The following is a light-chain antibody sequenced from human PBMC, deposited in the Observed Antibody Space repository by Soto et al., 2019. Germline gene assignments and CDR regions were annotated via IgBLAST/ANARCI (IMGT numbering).Light chain of an antibody. J-gene: IGKJ1*01. V-gene: IGKV1-8*01. CDR1: QGISSY. Sequence: AIRMTQSPSSFSASTGDRVTITCRASQGISSYLAWYQQKPGKAPKLLIYAASTLQSGVPSRFSGSGSGTDFTLTISCLQSEDFATYYCQQYNSYSEAFAQGTKVDI. CDR2: AAS. CDR3: QQYNSYSEA.